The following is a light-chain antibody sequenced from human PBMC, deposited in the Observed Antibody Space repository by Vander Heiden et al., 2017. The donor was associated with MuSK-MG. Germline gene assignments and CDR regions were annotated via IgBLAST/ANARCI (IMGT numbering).Light chain of an antibody. Sequence: EIVLTQSPATLSLSPGERATLSCRASQSISIYLAWYKQKPGQAPRLLIHDASNRATGIPARFSGSGSGTDFTLTISSLEPEDFAVYYCQQRSDWPPTFGAGTKVEIK. J-gene: IGKJ4*01. V-gene: IGKV3-11*01. CDR2: DAS. CDR1: QSISIY. CDR3: QQRSDWPPT.